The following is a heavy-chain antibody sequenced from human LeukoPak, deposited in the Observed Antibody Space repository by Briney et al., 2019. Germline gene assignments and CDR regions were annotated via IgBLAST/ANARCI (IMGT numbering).Heavy chain of an antibody. CDR3: ARDSNPRPLTWIQLWSTGGVDY. CDR1: GFTVSSNY. CDR2: ISSSGSTI. J-gene: IGHJ4*02. V-gene: IGHV3-11*01. D-gene: IGHD5-18*01. Sequence: GGSLRLSCAASGFTVSSNYMSWVRQAPGKGLEWVSYISSSGSTIYYADSVKGRFTISRDNAKNSLYLQMNSLRAEDTAVYYCARDSNPRPLTWIQLWSTGGVDYWGQGTLVTVSS.